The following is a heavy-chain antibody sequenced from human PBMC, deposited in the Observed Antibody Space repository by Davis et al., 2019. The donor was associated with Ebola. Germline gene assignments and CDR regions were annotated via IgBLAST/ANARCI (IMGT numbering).Heavy chain of an antibody. CDR2: IVVGSGDT. V-gene: IGHV1-58*01. D-gene: IGHD6-13*01. CDR1: GFTFTSSA. CDR3: AAGDGAAAAAADY. J-gene: IGHJ4*02. Sequence: SVQVSCKASGFTFTSSAVQWVRQARAQRLEWIGWIVVGSGDTNYAQKFQESVTITRDMSTSTAYMELSSLRSEDTAVSYCAAGDGAAAAAADYWGQGTLVTVSS.